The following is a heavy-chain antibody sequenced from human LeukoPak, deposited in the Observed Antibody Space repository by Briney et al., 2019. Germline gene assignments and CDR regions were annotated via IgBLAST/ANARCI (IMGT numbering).Heavy chain of an antibody. CDR1: GFTFSSYD. CDR2: ISSSSSTI. CDR3: ARPPYNSGWYYFDY. V-gene: IGHV3-48*04. Sequence: PGGSLRLSCAASGFTFSSYDMNWVRQAPGKGLEWVSYISSSSSTIYYADSVKGRFTISRDNAKNSLYLQMNSLRAEDTAVYYCARPPYNSGWYYFDYWGQGTLVTVSS. J-gene: IGHJ4*02. D-gene: IGHD6-19*01.